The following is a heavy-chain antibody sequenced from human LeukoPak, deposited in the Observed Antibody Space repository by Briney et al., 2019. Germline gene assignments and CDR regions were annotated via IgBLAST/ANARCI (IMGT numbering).Heavy chain of an antibody. CDR2: ISYDGSNK. Sequence: GGSLRLSCAASGFTFSSYTMHWVRQAPGKGLEWVAVISYDGSNKYYADSVRGRFTISRDNSKNTLHLQMNSLRAEDTALYYCARDGDTVLTRGYYYYMDVWGKGTTVTVSS. J-gene: IGHJ6*03. D-gene: IGHD4-23*01. CDR3: ARDGDTVLTRGYYYYMDV. V-gene: IGHV3-30*14. CDR1: GFTFSSYT.